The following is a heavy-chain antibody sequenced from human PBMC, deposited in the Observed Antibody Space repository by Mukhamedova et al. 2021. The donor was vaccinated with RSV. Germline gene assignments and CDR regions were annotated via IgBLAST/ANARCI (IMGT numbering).Heavy chain of an antibody. V-gene: IGHV3-48*03. Sequence: GVEWVSYISSSGSTIYYADSVKGRFTISRDNAKNSLYLQMNSLRAEDTAVYYCARVPNYYGSGSFYYFDYWGQGTLVTVSS. CDR2: ISSSGSTI. CDR3: ARVPNYYGSGSFYYFDY. J-gene: IGHJ4*02. D-gene: IGHD3-10*01.